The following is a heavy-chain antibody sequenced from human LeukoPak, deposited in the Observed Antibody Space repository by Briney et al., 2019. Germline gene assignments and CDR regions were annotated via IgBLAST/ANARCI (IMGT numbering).Heavy chain of an antibody. D-gene: IGHD1-26*01. CDR3: ARVVGAMGD. Sequence: ASVKVSCKASGGTFSSYTISWVRQAPGQGLEWMGWINPNSGGTNYAQKFQGRVTMTRDTSISTAYMELSRLRSDDTAVYYCARVVGAMGDWGQGTLVTVSS. J-gene: IGHJ4*02. CDR1: GGTFSSYT. CDR2: INPNSGGT. V-gene: IGHV1-2*02.